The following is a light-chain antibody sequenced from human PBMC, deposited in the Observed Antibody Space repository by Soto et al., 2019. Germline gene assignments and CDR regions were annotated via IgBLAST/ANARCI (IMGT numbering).Light chain of an antibody. CDR1: TGAVTSGYS. CDR3: LLHDGGARV. Sequence: QAVVTQEPSLTVSPGGTVTLTCASSTGAVTSGYSPNWFQQKPGQAPRALISDTSNKHSGTPARFSGSLLGGTAALTLSGVQPEDEADYYCLLHDGGARVFGTGTKVTVL. J-gene: IGLJ1*01. CDR2: DTS. V-gene: IGLV7-43*01.